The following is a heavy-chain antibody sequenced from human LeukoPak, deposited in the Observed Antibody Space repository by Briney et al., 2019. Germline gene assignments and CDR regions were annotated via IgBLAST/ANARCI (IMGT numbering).Heavy chain of an antibody. D-gene: IGHD5-12*01. Sequence: ASVKVSCKASGYTFVVYYLHWVRQAPGQGLEWMAWIDPYTGNTHYAQKFQGWITVTRDTSVSTTYMELSWLTSDDTARYYCAREYSASEHWGQGTLVTVSS. CDR3: AREYSASEH. J-gene: IGHJ4*02. CDR2: IDPYTGNT. CDR1: GYTFVVYY. V-gene: IGHV1-2*04.